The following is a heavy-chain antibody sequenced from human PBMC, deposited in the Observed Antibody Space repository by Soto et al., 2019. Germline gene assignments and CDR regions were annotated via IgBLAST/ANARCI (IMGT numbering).Heavy chain of an antibody. J-gene: IGHJ5*02. CDR3: ARAVIAATNWFDP. CDR2: IWYDGSNK. V-gene: IGHV3-33*01. CDR1: GFTFSSYG. D-gene: IGHD6-13*01. Sequence: SLRLSCAASGFTFSSYGMHWVRQAPGKGLEWVAVIWYDGSNKYYADSVKGRFTISRDNSKNTLYLQMNSLRAEDTAVYYCARAVIAATNWFDPWGQGTLVTV.